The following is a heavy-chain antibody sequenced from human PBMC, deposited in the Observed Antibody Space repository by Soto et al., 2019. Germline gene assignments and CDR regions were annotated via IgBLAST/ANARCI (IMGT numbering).Heavy chain of an antibody. CDR1: GYSFTSYW. J-gene: IGHJ5*02. CDR3: ARHYGIVVVPAANGGVTGELSGFDP. D-gene: IGHD2-2*01. V-gene: IGHV5-51*01. CDR2: IYPGDSDT. Sequence: GESLKISCKGSGYSFTSYWIGWVRQMPGKGLEWMGIIYPGDSDTRYSPSFQGQVTISADKSISTAYLQWSSLKASDTAMYYCARHYGIVVVPAANGGVTGELSGFDPWGQGTLSPSP.